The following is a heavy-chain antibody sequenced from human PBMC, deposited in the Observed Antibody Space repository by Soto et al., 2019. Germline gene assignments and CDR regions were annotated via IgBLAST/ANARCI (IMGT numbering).Heavy chain of an antibody. D-gene: IGHD2-15*01. CDR1: GSTPSDYY. Sequence: PGGSLRLSCAASGSTPSDYYMSWIRQAPGKGLEWVSHISYSSSYANYADSVKGRFTIFRDNAKNSLYLQMNSLRPEDTAVYYCARDLGYCSGGRCYSYYYGMDVWGQGTTVTVSS. J-gene: IGHJ6*02. V-gene: IGHV3-11*06. CDR2: ISYSSSYA. CDR3: ARDLGYCSGGRCYSYYYGMDV.